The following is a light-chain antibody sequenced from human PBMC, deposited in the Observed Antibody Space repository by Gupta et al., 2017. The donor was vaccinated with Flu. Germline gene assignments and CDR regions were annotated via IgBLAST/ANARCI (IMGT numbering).Light chain of an antibody. V-gene: IGLV2-23*01. CDR2: EGS. Sequence: QSALTQPASVSGSPGQSITISCTGTSSDVGSYNLVSWYQQHPGKAPKLMIYEGSKRPAGVSNRFSGSKSGNTASLTXSXHQAEDXADYYCCSYAGSSTVVFGGGTKLTVL. CDR3: CSYAGSSTVV. CDR1: SSDVGSYNL. J-gene: IGLJ2*01.